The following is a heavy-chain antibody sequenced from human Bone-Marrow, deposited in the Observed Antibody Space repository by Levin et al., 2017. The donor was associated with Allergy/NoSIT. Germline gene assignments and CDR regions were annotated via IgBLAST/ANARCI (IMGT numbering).Heavy chain of an antibody. D-gene: IGHD1-26*01. CDR1: GILVTTKY. V-gene: IGHV3-53*01. CDR3: SVSELVEVTAGYDI. J-gene: IGHJ3*02. Sequence: AGGSLRLSCIASGILVTTKYMTWVRQAPGKGLEWVSVIYSGGSSIYADSVKGRFIISRDKSTNTVFLQMNNLRGADTAVYYCSVSELVEVTAGYDIWGQGTMITVSS. CDR2: IYSGGSS.